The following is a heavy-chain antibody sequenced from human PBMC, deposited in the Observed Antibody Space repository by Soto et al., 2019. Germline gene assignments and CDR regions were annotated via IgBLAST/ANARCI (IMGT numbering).Heavy chain of an antibody. J-gene: IGHJ3*02. CDR3: ARVYDILTGYYDAFDI. D-gene: IGHD3-9*01. CDR1: GYTFTSYY. CDR2: INPSGGST. Sequence: QVQLVQSGAEVKKPGASVKVSCKASGYTFTSYYMHWVRQAPGQGLEWMGIINPSGGSTSYAQKLQGRVTMTRDTSTSTVYMELSSLRSEDTAVYYCARVYDILTGYYDAFDIWGQGTMVTVSS. V-gene: IGHV1-46*04.